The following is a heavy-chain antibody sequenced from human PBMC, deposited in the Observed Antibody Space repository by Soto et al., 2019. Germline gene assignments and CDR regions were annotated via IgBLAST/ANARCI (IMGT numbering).Heavy chain of an antibody. V-gene: IGHV3-48*01. CDR3: ARASEYSYGKGYYFDY. Sequence: EVQLVESGGGLVQPGGSLRLSCAASGFTFSSYSMNWVRQAPGKGLEWVSYISSSSSTIYYADSVKGRFTISRDNAKNSLYLQMNSLRAEDTAVYYWARASEYSYGKGYYFDYWGQGTLVTVSS. CDR1: GFTFSSYS. J-gene: IGHJ4*02. CDR2: ISSSSSTI. D-gene: IGHD5-18*01.